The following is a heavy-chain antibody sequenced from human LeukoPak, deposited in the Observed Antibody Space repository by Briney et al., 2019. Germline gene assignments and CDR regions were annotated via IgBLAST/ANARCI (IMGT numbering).Heavy chain of an antibody. CDR1: GGSISSSSYY. J-gene: IGHJ4*02. CDR3: AREDGYNSYR. Sequence: SETLSLTCTVSGGSISSSSYYWGWIRQPPVKGLEWIGSIYYSGSTYYNPSLKSRVTISVDTSKNQLSLKLSSVTAADTAVYYCAREDGYNSYRWGQGTLVTVSS. V-gene: IGHV4-39*07. D-gene: IGHD5-24*01. CDR2: IYYSGST.